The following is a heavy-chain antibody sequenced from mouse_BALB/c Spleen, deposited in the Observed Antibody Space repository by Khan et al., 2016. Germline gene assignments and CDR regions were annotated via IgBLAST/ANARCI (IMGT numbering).Heavy chain of an antibody. CDR3: ARSDYGDKDAMDY. D-gene: IGHD1-1*01. V-gene: IGHV3-2*02. CDR1: GYSITSDYA. Sequence: VQLQQSGPGLVKPSQSLSLTCTVTGYSITSDYAWNWIRQFPGNRLEWMGYISYSGSTSYNPSLKSRISITRDTSKNQFFLQLNSVTSKDTATYYCARSDYGDKDAMDYWGQGTSVTVSS. J-gene: IGHJ4*01. CDR2: ISYSGST.